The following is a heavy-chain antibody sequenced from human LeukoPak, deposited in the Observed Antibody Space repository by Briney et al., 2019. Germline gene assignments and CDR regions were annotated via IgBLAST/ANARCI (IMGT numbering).Heavy chain of an antibody. CDR1: GXSITSGDYY. D-gene: IGHD3-16*01. CDR2: IYYTGST. Sequence: SETLSLTCTVSGXSITSGDYYWSWIRQPPGKGLESIGYIYYTGSTYYYPSLKSRVTISVDTSKNQFSLKLSSVTAADTAVYYCARDPHGGGLGDGFDIWGQGTMVTVSS. J-gene: IGHJ3*02. V-gene: IGHV4-30-4*01. CDR3: ARDPHGGGLGDGFDI.